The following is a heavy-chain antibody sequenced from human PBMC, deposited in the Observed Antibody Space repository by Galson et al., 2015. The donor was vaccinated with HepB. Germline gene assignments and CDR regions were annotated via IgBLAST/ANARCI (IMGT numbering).Heavy chain of an antibody. J-gene: IGHJ4*02. Sequence: SLRLSCAASGFTFSSYSMNRVRQAPGKGLEWVSSISSSSSYIYYADSVTGRFTISRDNAKNSLYLQMNSLRAEDTAVYYCASGLLWFGIAPPPPFDYWGQGTLVTVSS. CDR3: ASGLLWFGIAPPPPFDY. CDR1: GFTFSSYS. V-gene: IGHV3-21*01. D-gene: IGHD3-10*01. CDR2: ISSSSSYI.